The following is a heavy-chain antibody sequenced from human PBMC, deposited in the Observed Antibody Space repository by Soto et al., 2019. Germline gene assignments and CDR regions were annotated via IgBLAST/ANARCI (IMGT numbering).Heavy chain of an antibody. Sequence: QVQLQQWGAGLLQPSETLSLTCAVYGGSFSANYWGWVRQPPGKGLEWIGEIYHTGSTNYNPSLKGRVTISVDTSKHQFSLKLTSLTAADTAVYYCASARWDYWGQGTLVTVSS. J-gene: IGHJ4*02. CDR2: IYHTGST. D-gene: IGHD1-26*01. CDR1: GGSFSANY. V-gene: IGHV4-34*01. CDR3: ASARWDY.